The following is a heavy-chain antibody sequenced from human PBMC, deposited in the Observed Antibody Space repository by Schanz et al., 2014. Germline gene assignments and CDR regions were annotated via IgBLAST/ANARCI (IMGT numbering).Heavy chain of an antibody. V-gene: IGHV3-7*04. J-gene: IGHJ6*02. Sequence: EVQLVESGGGLVQPGGSLRLSCGGSGFTFSKYWMSWVRQAPGKGLEWVANIKQDGSEKYYVDAVKGRFTISRDNAKNSMYLQLNSLRAEDTAVYYCARDTSYGMDVWGQGTTVTVSS. CDR1: GFTFSKYW. CDR3: ARDTSYGMDV. CDR2: IKQDGSEK.